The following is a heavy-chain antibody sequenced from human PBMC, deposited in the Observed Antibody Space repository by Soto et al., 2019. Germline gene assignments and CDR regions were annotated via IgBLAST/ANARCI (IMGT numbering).Heavy chain of an antibody. CDR2: IIPIFGTA. CDR1: GGTFSSYA. D-gene: IGHD4-17*01. CDR3: ASPPTTGNYYYYGMDV. J-gene: IGHJ6*02. V-gene: IGHV1-69*12. Sequence: QVQLVQSGAEVKKPGSSVKVSCKASGGTFSSYAISWVRQAPGQGLEWMEGIIPIFGTANYAQKFQGRVTITADESTSTAYMELSSLRSENTAVYYCASPPTTGNYYYYGMDVWGQGTTVTVSS.